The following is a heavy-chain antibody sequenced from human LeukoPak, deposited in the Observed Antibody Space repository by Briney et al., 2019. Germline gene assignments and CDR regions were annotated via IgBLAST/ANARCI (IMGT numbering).Heavy chain of an antibody. V-gene: IGHV4-34*01. CDR1: CTSFSAYY. D-gene: IGHD3-10*01. CDR3: ASLWFGDLTIDS. CDR2: IHHSGIT. Sequence: SETLSLTCAVYCTSFSAYYWTWIRQPPGKGLEWIGEIHHSGITNYNPSLKSRVTISIDTSKNQFSLNLSSVTAADTAVYYCASLWFGDLTIDSWGQGTLVTVSS. J-gene: IGHJ4*02.